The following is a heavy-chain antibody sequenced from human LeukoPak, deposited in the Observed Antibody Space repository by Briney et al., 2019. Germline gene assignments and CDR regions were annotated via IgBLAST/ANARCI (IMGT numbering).Heavy chain of an antibody. CDR3: ARPRRITMVRPSFYWFDP. CDR1: GGSISSGGYY. Sequence: LSETLSLTCAVSGGSISSGGYYWSWIRQPAGKGLEWIGSIYYSGSTYHNPSLKSRVTISVDTSKNQFSLKLSSVTAADTAVYYCARPRRITMVRPSFYWFDPWGQGTLVTVSS. CDR2: IYYSGST. V-gene: IGHV4-39*01. D-gene: IGHD3-10*01. J-gene: IGHJ5*02.